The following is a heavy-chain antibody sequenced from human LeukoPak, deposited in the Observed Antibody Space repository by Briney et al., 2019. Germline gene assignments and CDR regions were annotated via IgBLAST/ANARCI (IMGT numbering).Heavy chain of an antibody. Sequence: GSLRLSCAASGFTFSSYGMHWVRQTPGKGLEWVAVISYDGSNKYYADSVKGRFTISRDNSKNTLYLQMNSLRAEDTAVYYCAVVVTAPYYFDYWGQGTLVTVSS. J-gene: IGHJ4*02. D-gene: IGHD2-21*02. CDR2: ISYDGSNK. V-gene: IGHV3-30*03. CDR3: AVVVTAPYYFDY. CDR1: GFTFSSYG.